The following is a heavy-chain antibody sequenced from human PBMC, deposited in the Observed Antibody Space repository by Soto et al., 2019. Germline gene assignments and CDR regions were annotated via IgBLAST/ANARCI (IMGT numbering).Heavy chain of an antibody. D-gene: IGHD3-3*01. V-gene: IGHV1-8*01. Sequence: QVQLVQSGAEVKKPGASVKVSCKASGYTFTSYDINWVRQATGQGLEWMGWMNPTSGNTGYAQKFQGRVTMTRNTSISTAYMELSSLRSEDTAVYYCARKDYDFWSGYYTSGMGYYYMDVWGKGTTVTVSS. J-gene: IGHJ6*03. CDR3: ARKDYDFWSGYYTSGMGYYYMDV. CDR1: GYTFTSYD. CDR2: MNPTSGNT.